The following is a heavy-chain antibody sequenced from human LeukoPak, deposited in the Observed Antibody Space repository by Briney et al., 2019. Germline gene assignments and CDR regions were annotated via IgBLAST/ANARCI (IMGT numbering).Heavy chain of an antibody. D-gene: IGHD1-26*01. CDR1: GFTFSDYS. Sequence: PGGSLRLSCAASGFTFSDYSMNWVRQSPEKGLEWVSSITSGTTYIYYADSVRGRFAISRDNSKNTLFLQMNNLRAEDTAVYYCARVDWEGSASYYFDYWGQGTLVTVSS. J-gene: IGHJ4*02. CDR2: ITSGTTYI. CDR3: ARVDWEGSASYYFDY. V-gene: IGHV3-21*01.